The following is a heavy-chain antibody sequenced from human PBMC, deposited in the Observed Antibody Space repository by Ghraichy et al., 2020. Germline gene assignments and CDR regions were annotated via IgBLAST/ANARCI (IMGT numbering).Heavy chain of an antibody. V-gene: IGHV3-53*01. CDR2: IYSGGST. D-gene: IGHD3-10*01. J-gene: IGHJ6*02. CDR3: AREKITMVRGVTYYYYGMDV. CDR1: GFTVSSNY. Sequence: GGSLRLSCAASGFTVSSNYMSWVRQAPGKGLEWVSVIYSGGSTYYADSVKGRFTISRDNSKNTLYLQMNSLRAEDTAVYYCAREKITMVRGVTYYYYGMDVWGQGTTVTVSS.